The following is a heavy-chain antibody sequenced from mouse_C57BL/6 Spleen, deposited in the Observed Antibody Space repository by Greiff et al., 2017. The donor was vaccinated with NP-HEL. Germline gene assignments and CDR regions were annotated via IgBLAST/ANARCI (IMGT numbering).Heavy chain of an antibody. J-gene: IGHJ3*01. CDR1: GYAFSSYW. D-gene: IGHD2-4*01. CDR3: ARSDYDYDAWFAY. Sequence: QVQLQQSGAELVKPGASVKISCKASGYAFSSYWMNWVKQRPGKGLEWLGQIYPGDGDTNYNGKFKGKATLTADKSSSTAYMQLSSLTSEDSAVYFCARSDYDYDAWFAYWGQGTLVTVSA. CDR2: IYPGDGDT. V-gene: IGHV1-80*01.